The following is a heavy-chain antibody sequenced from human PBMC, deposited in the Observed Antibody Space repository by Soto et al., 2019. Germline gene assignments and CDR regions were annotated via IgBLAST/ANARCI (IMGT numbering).Heavy chain of an antibody. CDR1: GASISNYY. Sequence: SETLSLTCTVSGASISNYYWTWSRQPPGKGLEWIGYTHYSGSTTYNSYLKSRVTISVDMSKNQVSLKLSSVTAADTAVYYCARDNGDYVYDYWGQGALVTVSS. D-gene: IGHD4-17*01. CDR2: THYSGST. V-gene: IGHV4-59*01. CDR3: ARDNGDYVYDY. J-gene: IGHJ4*02.